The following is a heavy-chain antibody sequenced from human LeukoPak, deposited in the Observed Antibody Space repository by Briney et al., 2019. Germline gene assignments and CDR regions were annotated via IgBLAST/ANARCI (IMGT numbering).Heavy chain of an antibody. Sequence: PGGSLRLSCAASGFTFSSYAMSWVRQAPGEGLEWVSVISGSGGTTYYADSVKGRFTISRDNSKNTLYLQMNSLRAEDTAVYYCAKDGYYGSGYDYFDCWGQGTLVTASS. CDR3: AKDGYYGSGYDYFDC. V-gene: IGHV3-23*01. CDR2: ISGSGGTT. D-gene: IGHD3-10*01. CDR1: GFTFSSYA. J-gene: IGHJ4*02.